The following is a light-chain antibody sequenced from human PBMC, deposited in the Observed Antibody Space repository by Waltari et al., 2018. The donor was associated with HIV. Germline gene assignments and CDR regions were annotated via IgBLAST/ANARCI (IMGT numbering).Light chain of an antibody. CDR2: EVT. CDR1: SSAAGSYSL. V-gene: IGLV2-23*02. Sequence: SALTQPASVSASPGQSITISCAGTSSAAGSYSLVSWYQHHPDQAPKLIIYEVTKRPSGISNLFAGSKSGNTASLTISGLQAEDEADYYCCSYAGSSTWVFGGGTKLTVL. J-gene: IGLJ3*02. CDR3: CSYAGSSTWV.